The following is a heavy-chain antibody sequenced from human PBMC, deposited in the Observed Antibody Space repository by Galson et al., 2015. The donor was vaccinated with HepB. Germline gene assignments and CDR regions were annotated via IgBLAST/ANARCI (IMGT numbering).Heavy chain of an antibody. Sequence: SVKVSCKASGYTFSSYSITWVRQAPGQGLEWMGWISPYNRYTNYTQNLQGRVTMTTDTSTTTAFMELRSLRSDDTAVYYCARVDLDVVVGATQNNWFGPWGQGTLVTVSS. D-gene: IGHD2-15*01. J-gene: IGHJ5*02. CDR3: ARVDLDVVVGATQNNWFGP. CDR1: GYTFSSYS. CDR2: ISPYNRYT. V-gene: IGHV1-18*01.